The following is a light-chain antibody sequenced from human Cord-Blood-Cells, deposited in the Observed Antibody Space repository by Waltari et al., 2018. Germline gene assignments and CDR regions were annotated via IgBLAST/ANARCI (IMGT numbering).Light chain of an antibody. V-gene: IGLV2-23*02. Sequence: QSALTQPASVSGSPGQSITISCTGTSSDVGSYNLFSWYQQHPGKAPKLMIYEVSKRPSVVSNRFSGSKSGNTASLTISGLQAEDEADYYCCSYAGSSTVVFGGGTKLTVL. CDR3: CSYAGSSTVV. CDR1: SSDVGSYNL. CDR2: EVS. J-gene: IGLJ2*01.